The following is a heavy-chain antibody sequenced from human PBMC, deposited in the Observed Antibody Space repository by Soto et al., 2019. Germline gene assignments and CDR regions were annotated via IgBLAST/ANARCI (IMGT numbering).Heavy chain of an antibody. CDR2: IYSGGST. CDR1: GFTVSDKY. J-gene: IGHJ6*02. D-gene: IGHD1-26*01. Sequence: EGSLRLSCAASGFTVSDKYMSWVRQAPGKGLEWVSVIYSGGSTYHADAVKGRFTISRDNSKSTLDLQMNSLRVEDTAVYYCARSNSGSRGMDVWGQGTTVTVSS. V-gene: IGHV3-66*01. CDR3: ARSNSGSRGMDV.